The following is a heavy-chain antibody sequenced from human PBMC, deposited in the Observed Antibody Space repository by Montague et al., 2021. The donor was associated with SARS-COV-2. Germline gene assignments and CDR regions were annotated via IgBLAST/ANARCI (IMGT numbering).Heavy chain of an antibody. CDR1: RFSFSSYR. CDR3: ARGGRGTSYYWEY. Sequence: SLRLSCAASRFSFSSYRMTWIHQAPGKGPEWVATIDRDGYEVYYVDSVKGRFTISRDNARNSLYLQLTSLRGEDTAVYYCARGGRGTSYYWEYWGQGTLVTVSS. CDR2: IDRDGYEV. D-gene: IGHD2-2*01. V-gene: IGHV3-7*01. J-gene: IGHJ4*02.